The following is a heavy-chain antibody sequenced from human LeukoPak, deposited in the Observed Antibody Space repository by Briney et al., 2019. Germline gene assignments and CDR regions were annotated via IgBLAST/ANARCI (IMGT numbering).Heavy chain of an antibody. CDR3: ARSYTNYYDSSGYYYNYGMDV. CDR1: GFTFSSYG. V-gene: IGHV3-48*01. Sequence: GGSLRLSCVVSGFTFSSYGMNWVRQAPGKGLEWVSYINRGSSTIYYADSVKGRFTISRDNSRNTVYMEMNSLRAEDTAVYYCARSYTNYYDSSGYYYNYGMDVWGQGTTVTVSS. CDR2: INRGSSTI. J-gene: IGHJ6*02. D-gene: IGHD3-22*01.